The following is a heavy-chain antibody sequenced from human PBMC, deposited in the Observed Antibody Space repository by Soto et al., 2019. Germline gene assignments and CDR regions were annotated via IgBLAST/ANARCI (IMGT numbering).Heavy chain of an antibody. CDR3: AKDGNWLDVYFDV. V-gene: IGHV3-23*01. D-gene: IGHD6-19*01. CDR2: SSASGRSR. Sequence: PGGSLRLSCVASGIEFSNYAMSWVRQAPGKGLEWVSISSASGRSRYHADSVKGRFTIPRDNSKNTLYLHMTNLRAEDTAVYYCAKDGNWLDVYFDVWGQGTPVTVSS. J-gene: IGHJ4*02. CDR1: GIEFSNYA.